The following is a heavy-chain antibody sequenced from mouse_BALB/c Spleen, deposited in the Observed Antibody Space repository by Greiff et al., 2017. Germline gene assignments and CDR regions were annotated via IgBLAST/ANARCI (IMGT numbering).Heavy chain of an antibody. D-gene: IGHD1-2*01. CDR2: IWSGGST. V-gene: IGHV2-2*02. Sequence: VQLQESGPGLVQPSQSLSITCTVSGFSLTSYGVHWVRQSPGKGLEWLGVIWSGGSTDYNAAFISRLSISKDNSKSQVFFKMNSLQANDTAIYYCARIYYGYYAMDYWGQGTSVTVSS. CDR1: GFSLTSYG. CDR3: ARIYYGYYAMDY. J-gene: IGHJ4*01.